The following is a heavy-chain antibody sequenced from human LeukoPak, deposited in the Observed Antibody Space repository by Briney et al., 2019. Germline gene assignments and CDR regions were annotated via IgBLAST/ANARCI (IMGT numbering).Heavy chain of an antibody. CDR1: GGSFSGYY. CDR2: INHSGST. Sequence: KPSETLSLTCAVYGGSFSGYYWSWIRRPPGKGLEWIGEINHSGSTNYNPSLKSRVTISVDTSKNQFSLKLSSVTAADTAVYYCARGRLLRVTTPLDYWGQGTLVTVSS. D-gene: IGHD4-17*01. V-gene: IGHV4-34*01. J-gene: IGHJ4*02. CDR3: ARGRLLRVTTPLDY.